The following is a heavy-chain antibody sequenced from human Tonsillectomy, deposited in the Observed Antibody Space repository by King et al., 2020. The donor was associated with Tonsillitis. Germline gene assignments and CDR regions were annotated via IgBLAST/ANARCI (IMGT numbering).Heavy chain of an antibody. CDR1: GSTFSGYG. Sequence: VQLVESGGGVVQPGRSLRLSCATSGSTFSGYGMHWVRQAPGKGLEWVALISDDGSNRFYADSVKGRFTISRDNSENTLYLQINSMRAEDTAVYYSAGDWGVGNPLDAFDIWGQGTMVTVSS. CDR2: ISDDGSNR. V-gene: IGHV3-33*05. J-gene: IGHJ3*02. CDR3: AGDWGVGNPLDAFDI. D-gene: IGHD4-23*01.